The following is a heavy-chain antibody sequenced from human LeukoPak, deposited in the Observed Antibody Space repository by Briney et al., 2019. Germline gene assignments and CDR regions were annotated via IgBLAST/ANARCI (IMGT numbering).Heavy chain of an antibody. CDR3: ASPASRDGYNLGY. V-gene: IGHV3-21*01. J-gene: IGHJ4*02. CDR1: GFIFGDYN. D-gene: IGHD5-24*01. Sequence: GGSLRLSCTTSGFIFGDYNMNWVRQAPGKGLEWVSSISSSSSYIYYADSVKGRFTISRDNAKNSLYLQMNSLSAEDTAVYYCASPASRDGYNLGYWGQGTLVTVSS. CDR2: ISSSSSYI.